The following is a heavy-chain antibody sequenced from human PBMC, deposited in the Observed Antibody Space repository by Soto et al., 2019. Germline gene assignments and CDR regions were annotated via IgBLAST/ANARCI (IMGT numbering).Heavy chain of an antibody. D-gene: IGHD3-10*01. CDR3: AKDNRADRGAFDH. CDR2: LSWNSASI. Sequence: EVQLVESGGGLVQPGRSLRLSCAASGFTFDDFAMHWVRQAPGKGLEWVSGLSWNSASIGYTDSVKGRFTISRDNAKNSLYLQMNSLRPEDTAVYYCAKDNRADRGAFDHWGQGILVTVAS. CDR1: GFTFDDFA. V-gene: IGHV3-9*01. J-gene: IGHJ4*02.